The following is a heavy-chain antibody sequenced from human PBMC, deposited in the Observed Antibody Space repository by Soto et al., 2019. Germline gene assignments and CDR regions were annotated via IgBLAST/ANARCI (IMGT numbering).Heavy chain of an antibody. Sequence: QPGGSLRLSCAASGFTFSSYAMHWVRQAPGKGLEWVAVISYDGSNKYYADSVKGRFTISRDNSKNTLYLQMNSLRAEDTAVYYCARGLTLWNGQFDYWGQGTLVTVSS. J-gene: IGHJ4*02. D-gene: IGHD1-1*01. CDR3: ARGLTLWNGQFDY. CDR2: ISYDGSNK. V-gene: IGHV3-30-3*01. CDR1: GFTFSSYA.